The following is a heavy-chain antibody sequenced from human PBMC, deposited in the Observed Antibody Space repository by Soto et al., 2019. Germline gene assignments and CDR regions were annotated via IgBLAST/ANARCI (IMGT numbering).Heavy chain of an antibody. CDR2: TYYRSKWYN. V-gene: IGHV6-1*01. J-gene: IGHJ4*02. Sequence: QTLSLTCAISGDSVSSNSAACNWIRHSPSRGLEWLGRTYYRSKWYNDYAVSLKSRITINPDTSKNQFSLQLNSVTPEDTAVYYCARTITGTTELDYWGQGTLVTVSS. CDR3: ARTITGTTELDY. D-gene: IGHD1-20*01. CDR1: GDSVSSNSAA.